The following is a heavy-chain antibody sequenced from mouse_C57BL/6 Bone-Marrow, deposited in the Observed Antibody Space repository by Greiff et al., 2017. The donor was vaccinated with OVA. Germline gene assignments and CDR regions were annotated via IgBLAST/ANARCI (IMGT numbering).Heavy chain of an antibody. CDR2: INPYNGDT. Sequence: EVQLVESGPELVKPGDSVKISCKASGYSFTGYFMNWVMQSHGKSLEWIGRINPYNGDTFYNQKFKGKATLTVDKSSSTAHMELRSLTSEDSAVYYCARETTVVATDWYFDVWGTGTTVTVSS. CDR1: GYSFTGYF. V-gene: IGHV1-20*01. CDR3: ARETTVVATDWYFDV. D-gene: IGHD1-1*01. J-gene: IGHJ1*03.